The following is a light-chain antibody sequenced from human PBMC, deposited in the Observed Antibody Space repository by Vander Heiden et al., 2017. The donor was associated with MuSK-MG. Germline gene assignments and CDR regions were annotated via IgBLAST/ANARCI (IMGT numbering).Light chain of an antibody. CDR2: DLS. CDR1: QSVRSY. V-gene: IGKV3-11*01. CDR3: QQRSSWPIT. Sequence: EILLTQSPATLSLSPGERATLSCRASQSVRSYIAWYQQKPGQAPRLLIYDLSNRATGIPARFSGSGSNTDFTLTISSLEAEDFAVYYCQQRSSWPITFGQGTRLEIK. J-gene: IGKJ5*01.